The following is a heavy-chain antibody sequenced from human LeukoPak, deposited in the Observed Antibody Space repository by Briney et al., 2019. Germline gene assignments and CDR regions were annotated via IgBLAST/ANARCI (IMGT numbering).Heavy chain of an antibody. V-gene: IGHV1-2*02. Sequence: GASVKVSCKASGYNFIGYYIHWLRQAPGQGLEWLGWINPNSGGTKYAQKFQGRVTMTRDTSISTAHMELNRLTSEDTAVYYCARDQVYYGCDWFWLDPWGQGTLVTVSS. CDR1: GYNFIGYY. CDR2: INPNSGGT. D-gene: IGHD3-10*01. J-gene: IGHJ5*02. CDR3: ARDQVYYGCDWFWLDP.